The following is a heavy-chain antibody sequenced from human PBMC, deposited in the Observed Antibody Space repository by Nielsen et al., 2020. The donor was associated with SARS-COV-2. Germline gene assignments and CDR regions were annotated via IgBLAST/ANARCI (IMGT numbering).Heavy chain of an antibody. CDR2: FDPEDGET. CDR3: ATDITGTSNWFDP. CDR1: GYTFTSYG. Sequence: ASVKVSCKASGYTFTSYGISWVRQAPGKGLEWMGDFDPEDGETIYAQKFQGRVTMTEDTSTDTAYMELSSLRSEDTTVYYCATDITGTSNWFDPWGQGTLVTVSS. V-gene: IGHV1-24*01. D-gene: IGHD1-7*01. J-gene: IGHJ5*02.